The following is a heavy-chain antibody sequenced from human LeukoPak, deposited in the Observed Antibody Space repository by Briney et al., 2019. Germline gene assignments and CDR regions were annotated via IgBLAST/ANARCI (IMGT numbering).Heavy chain of an antibody. D-gene: IGHD3-22*01. Sequence: SETLSLTCSVTGDSISSGDYYWSWVRQPPGKTLECIGYIYYSGSTYSNPSLRSRVTISVDTPNKQFSLKLSSVTAADTAVYYCARDTRMSSGYHYFDLWGQGTLVTVSS. CDR1: GDSISSGDYY. V-gene: IGHV4-30-4*01. CDR2: IYYSGST. J-gene: IGHJ4*02. CDR3: ARDTRMSSGYHYFDL.